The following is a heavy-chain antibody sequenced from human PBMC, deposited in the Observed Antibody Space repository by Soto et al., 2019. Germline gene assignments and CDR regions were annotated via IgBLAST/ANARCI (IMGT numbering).Heavy chain of an antibody. V-gene: IGHV4-31*03. CDR3: ARDGGLCMAGTCLAC. Sequence: SETLSLTCSFPGASISRGGYYCTWIRQHPWKGLEWIGYTYYTGGTFYNPSLRSRATISVDTSKNHFSLNLKSVTAADTAVYYCARDGGLCMAGTCLACWGQGTSVTVSS. CDR1: GASISRGGYY. D-gene: IGHD2-15*01. CDR2: TYYTGGT. J-gene: IGHJ6*02.